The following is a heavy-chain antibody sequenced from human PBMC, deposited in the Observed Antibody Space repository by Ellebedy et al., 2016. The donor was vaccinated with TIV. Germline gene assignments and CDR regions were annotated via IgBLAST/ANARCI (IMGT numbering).Heavy chain of an antibody. J-gene: IGHJ4*02. D-gene: IGHD5-12*01. Sequence: GSLRLSXTVSGGSISSYYWSWIRQPPGKGLEWIGYIYYSGSTNYNPSLKSRVTISVDTSKNQFSLKLSSVTAADTAVYYCARAVGYSVDYWGQGTLVTVSS. CDR3: ARAVGYSVDY. CDR1: GGSISSYY. V-gene: IGHV4-59*01. CDR2: IYYSGST.